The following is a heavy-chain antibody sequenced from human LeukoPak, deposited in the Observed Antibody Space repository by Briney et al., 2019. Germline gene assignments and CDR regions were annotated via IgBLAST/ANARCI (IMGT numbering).Heavy chain of an antibody. J-gene: IGHJ4*02. CDR3: AKDLRQNSSWYFGSADY. Sequence: GGSLRLSCAASGSTVSSNYMSWVRQAPGKGLEWVSVIYSGGSTYYTDFVKGRFTISRDNSKNTLYLQMNSLRPEDTAVYYCAKDLRQNSSWYFGSADYWGQGTLVTVSS. D-gene: IGHD6-13*01. CDR2: IYSGGST. CDR1: GSTVSSNY. V-gene: IGHV3-53*05.